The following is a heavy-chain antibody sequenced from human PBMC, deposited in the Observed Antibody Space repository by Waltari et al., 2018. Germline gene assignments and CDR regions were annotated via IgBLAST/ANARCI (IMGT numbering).Heavy chain of an antibody. CDR1: GFSFRGYA. D-gene: IGHD2-2*01. V-gene: IGHV3-30*02. J-gene: IGHJ4*02. CDR3: AKDGPVCGGASCSSFDR. CDR2: IWHDGSDK. Sequence: QVQLVESGGGVVQPGGSLRLSCSALGFSFRGYALHWVRQAPGKGLEWVAFIWHDGSDKFYGDSVKGRFIISRDNSKNMVYLEMDSLRADDTAVYYCAKDGPVCGGASCSSFDRWGQGTLVTVSP.